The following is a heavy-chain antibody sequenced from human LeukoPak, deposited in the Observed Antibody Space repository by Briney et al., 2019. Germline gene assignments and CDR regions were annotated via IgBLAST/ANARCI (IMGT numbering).Heavy chain of an antibody. V-gene: IGHV3-74*01. J-gene: IGHJ5*02. Sequence: GGSLRLSCAASGFTFSSYWMHWVRHAPGEGLVWVSRIDGDGTTISYAGSVKGRFTISRDNAKNTLYLQMNSLRAEDTAVYYCTRRVDATRWYDPWGQGTLVTVSS. D-gene: IGHD2-15*01. CDR2: IDGDGTTI. CDR3: TRRVDATRWYDP. CDR1: GFTFSSYW.